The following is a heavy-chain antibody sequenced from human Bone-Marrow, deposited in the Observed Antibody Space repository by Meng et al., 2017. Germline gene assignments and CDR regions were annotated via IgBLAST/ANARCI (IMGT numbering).Heavy chain of an antibody. D-gene: IGHD3-10*01. J-gene: IGHJ4*02. CDR1: GFTFDDYA. CDR2: ISGNSGSI. CDR3: AKDNESYGSGILDY. V-gene: IGHV3-9*03. Sequence: SLKISCAASGFTFDDYAMHWVRQAPGKGLEWVSGISGNSGSIGYADSVKGRFTISRDNAKNSLYLQMNSLRAEDMALYYCAKDNESYGSGILDYWGQGTLVTVSS.